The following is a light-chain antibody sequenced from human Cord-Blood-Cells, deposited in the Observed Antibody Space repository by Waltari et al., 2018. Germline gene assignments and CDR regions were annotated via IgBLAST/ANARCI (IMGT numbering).Light chain of an antibody. CDR1: KSSSSW. CDR3: QQYNSYWT. Sequence: DIQMNQSPSTLSASVGDRVTITCRASKSSSSWLAWYQQKPGKAPKLLIYDASSLESGVPSRFSGSGSGTEFTLTISSLQPDEFVTYYCQQYNSYWTFGQGTKVESK. V-gene: IGKV1-5*01. J-gene: IGKJ1*01. CDR2: DAS.